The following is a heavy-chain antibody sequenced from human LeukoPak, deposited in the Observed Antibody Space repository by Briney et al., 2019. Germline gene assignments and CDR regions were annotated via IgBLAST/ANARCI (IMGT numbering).Heavy chain of an antibody. J-gene: IGHJ3*02. D-gene: IGHD3-3*01. V-gene: IGHV3-53*01. CDR3: TRVSVALTNAFDI. CDR2: ICSGGST. Sequence: PGGSLRLSCAASGLIVSNNYMSWVRQAPGKGLEWVSVICSGGSTYYADSVKGRFTISRDTSKNRLYLQMNSLRAEDTAVYYCTRVSVALTNAFDIWGQGTVVTVSS. CDR1: GLIVSNNY.